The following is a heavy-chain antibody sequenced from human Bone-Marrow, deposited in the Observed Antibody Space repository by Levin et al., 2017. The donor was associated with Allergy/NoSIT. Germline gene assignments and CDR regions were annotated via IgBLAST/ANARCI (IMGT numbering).Heavy chain of an antibody. CDR1: GFTVSSHY. CDR2: IYNGAGT. Sequence: GESLKISCVVSGFTVSSHYMSWFRQAPGKGLEWVSVIYNGAGTDYAASVKGRFTISKDKSKNTLYLQMNSLRVDDTAIYYCARDFADGNDYWGPGTLVTVSS. D-gene: IGHD5-24*01. J-gene: IGHJ4*02. V-gene: IGHV3-66*01. CDR3: ARDFADGNDY.